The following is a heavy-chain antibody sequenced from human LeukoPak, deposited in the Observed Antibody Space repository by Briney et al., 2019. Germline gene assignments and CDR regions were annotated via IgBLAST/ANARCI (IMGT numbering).Heavy chain of an antibody. V-gene: IGHV3-53*01. D-gene: IGHD3-10*02. J-gene: IGHJ6*04. CDR2: IYSGGST. CDR1: VFTLSSNY. CDR3: AELGITMIGGV. Sequence: GWSLRLSCASSVFTLSSNYMSWVRQAPGKGLEWVSVIYSGGSTYYADSVNGRFTISSDNTKNSLYMQMNSLRAEDTAVYYCAELGITMIGGVWGKGTTVTISS.